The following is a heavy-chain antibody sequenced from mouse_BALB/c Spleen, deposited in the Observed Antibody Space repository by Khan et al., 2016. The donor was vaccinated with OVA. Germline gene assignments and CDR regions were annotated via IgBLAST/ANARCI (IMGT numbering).Heavy chain of an antibody. CDR2: IFPGDGST. CDR1: GYTFTSYD. J-gene: IGHJ3*01. V-gene: IGHV1-85*01. Sequence: QVELQQSGAELVKPGASVKLSCKASGYTFTSYDMNWVRQRPEQGLEWIGRIFPGDGSTKYNEKFKGKATLTTDKSSSTAYMQLSRLTSEDSAVYFCARGSTMMSWFAYWGQGTLVTVSA. D-gene: IGHD2-4*01. CDR3: ARGSTMMSWFAY.